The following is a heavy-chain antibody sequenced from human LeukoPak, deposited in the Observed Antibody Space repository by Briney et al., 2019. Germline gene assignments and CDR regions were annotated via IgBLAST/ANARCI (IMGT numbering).Heavy chain of an antibody. J-gene: IGHJ6*02. Sequence: PGGSLRLSCAASGFPFGDYYMTWIRQAPGKGLEWISYISRSGDTLYYADFVEGRFTISRDNAKNSLFLQMNSLRADDTAVYYCAREVVIFPDYYYYGMDVWGQGTTVTVSS. V-gene: IGHV3-11*01. CDR1: GFPFGDYY. D-gene: IGHD2/OR15-2a*01. CDR3: AREVVIFPDYYYYGMDV. CDR2: ISRSGDTL.